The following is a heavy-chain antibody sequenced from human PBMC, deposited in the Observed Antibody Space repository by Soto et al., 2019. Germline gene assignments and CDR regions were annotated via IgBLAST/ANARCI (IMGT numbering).Heavy chain of an antibody. V-gene: IGHV1-46*01. CDR2: INPSGGST. CDR3: ARGTYYYDSSGYTDAFDI. D-gene: IGHD3-22*01. CDR1: GYTFTSYY. Sequence: ASVKVSCKASGYTFTSYYMHWVRQAPGQGLEWMGIINPSGGSTSYAQKFQGRVTMTRDTSTSTVYMELSSLRSEDTAVYYCARGTYYYDSSGYTDAFDIWGQGTMVTVSS. J-gene: IGHJ3*02.